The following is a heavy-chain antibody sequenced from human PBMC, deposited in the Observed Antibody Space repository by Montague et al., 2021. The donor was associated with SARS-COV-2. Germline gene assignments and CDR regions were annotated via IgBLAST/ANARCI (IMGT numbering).Heavy chain of an antibody. V-gene: IGHV4-38-2*02. CDR1: GFSIGSGDY. J-gene: IGHJ3*02. Sequence: SETLSLTCTVFGFSIGSGDYWGWIRQPPGKGLEWIGSIYDSGTTYYNPCLQSRLTMSIDTSTNQFSLRLTSVTAADTAVFFCVREKAGGLRNVFDIWGQGTTVTVSS. CDR3: VREKAGGLRNVFDI. CDR2: IYDSGTT.